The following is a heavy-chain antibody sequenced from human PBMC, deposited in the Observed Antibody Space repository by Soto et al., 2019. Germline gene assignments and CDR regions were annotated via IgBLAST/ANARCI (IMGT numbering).Heavy chain of an antibody. V-gene: IGHV1-18*01. J-gene: IGHJ6*02. CDR3: AREGPAPYYYYGMDG. Sequence: QVQLVQSGAEVKKPGASVKVSCKASGYTFTNYGFSWVRQAPGQGLEWMGWISGYNGNTKYVEKFQGRVTMTADTSTSTAHMELRRLRSDDKAVYYCAREGPAPYYYYGMDGWGQGTAVTVSS. CDR2: ISGYNGNT. CDR1: GYTFTNYG.